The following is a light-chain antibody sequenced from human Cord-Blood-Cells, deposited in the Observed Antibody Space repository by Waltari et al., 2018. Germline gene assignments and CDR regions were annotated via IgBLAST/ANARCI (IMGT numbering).Light chain of an antibody. V-gene: IGKV3-15*01. J-gene: IGKJ1*01. CDR2: GES. CDR3: QQYNNWPPWT. CDR1: QSVSSN. Sequence: EIVMTQSPATLSVSPGERATLSCRASQSVSSNLAWYQQKPGQAPRLLIYGESPRATGIPGRFSGKWSGTEFTLTISSLQSEDFSVYYCQQYNNWPPWTFGQGTKVEIK.